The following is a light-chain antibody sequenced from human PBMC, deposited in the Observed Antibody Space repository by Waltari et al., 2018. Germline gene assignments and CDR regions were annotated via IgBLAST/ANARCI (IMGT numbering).Light chain of an antibody. CDR3: QSYDRGLSAWV. Sequence: QSLLTQPPSVSGAPGQSVTISCPGSSPHIGASSYVHWYQQLPGTAPKLLIFGDSIRPSGVPDRFSASKSASSASLAIAGLQAEDEADYYCQSYDRGLSAWVFGGGTKLIV. CDR2: GDS. J-gene: IGLJ3*02. CDR1: SPHIGASSY. V-gene: IGLV1-40*01.